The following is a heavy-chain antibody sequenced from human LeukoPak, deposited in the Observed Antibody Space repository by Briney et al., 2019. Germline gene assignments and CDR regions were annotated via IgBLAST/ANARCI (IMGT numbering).Heavy chain of an antibody. D-gene: IGHD3-10*01. CDR3: ASGRAVLRAFDY. CDR1: GGTFSGYY. J-gene: IGHJ4*02. CDR2: INHSGST. V-gene: IGHV4-34*01. Sequence: PSETLSLTCAVYGGTFSGYYWSWIRQPPGKGLEWIGEINHSGSTNYNPSLKSRVTISVDTSKNQFSLKLSSVTAADTAVYYCASGRAVLRAFDYWGQGTLVTVSS.